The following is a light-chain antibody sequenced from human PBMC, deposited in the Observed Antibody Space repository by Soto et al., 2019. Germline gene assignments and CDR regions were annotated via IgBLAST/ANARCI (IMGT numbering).Light chain of an antibody. CDR1: QSLSKW. J-gene: IGKJ4*01. V-gene: IGKV1-5*03. CDR3: QQYNIFPLT. CDR2: QAS. Sequence: DIQMTQSPSTLSASVGDRVTITCRASQSLSKWLAWYQQKPGQAPNLLIYQASNLEDGVPSRLMGSESGTEFTLPISGLQPDDFATNFCQQYNIFPLTIGGGSKVEMK.